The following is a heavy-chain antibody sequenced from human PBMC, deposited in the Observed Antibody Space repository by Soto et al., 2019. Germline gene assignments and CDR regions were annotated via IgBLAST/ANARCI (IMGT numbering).Heavy chain of an antibody. Sequence: SETLSLTCTVSGGSISSGGYYWSWIRQHPGKGLEWIGYIYYSGSTYYNPSLKSRVTISVDTSKNQFSLELSSVTAADTAVYYCATGTYLSGYELALDYWGQGTLVTVSS. D-gene: IGHD5-12*01. CDR2: IYYSGST. V-gene: IGHV4-31*03. CDR1: GGSISSGGYY. J-gene: IGHJ4*02. CDR3: ATGTYLSGYELALDY.